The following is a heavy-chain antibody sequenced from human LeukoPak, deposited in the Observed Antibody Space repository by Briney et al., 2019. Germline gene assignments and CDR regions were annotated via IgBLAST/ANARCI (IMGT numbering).Heavy chain of an antibody. J-gene: IGHJ4*02. Sequence: SETLSLTCTVSGGSISSGDYYWSWIRQPPGKGLEWIGEIYHSGSTNHNPSLKSRVTISVDKSKNQFSLKLSSVTAADTAVYYCARGMGGLREIYYDSSGYQGSFDYWGQGTLVTVSS. CDR3: ARGMGGLREIYYDSSGYQGSFDY. CDR1: GGSISSGDYY. CDR2: IYHSGST. V-gene: IGHV4-39*07. D-gene: IGHD3-22*01.